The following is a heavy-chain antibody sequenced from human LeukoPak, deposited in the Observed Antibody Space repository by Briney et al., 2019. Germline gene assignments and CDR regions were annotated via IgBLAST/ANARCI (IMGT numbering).Heavy chain of an antibody. Sequence: PSETLSLTCAVYNRSFSGYYWSWIRQPPGKGLEWIGEINHGGTTNYNPSLKSRVAISLDTSRNQFSLTVNSVTAADTAVYYCATLSGSGTCLSSRGPYFYYYGLDVWGKGTTVTVSS. CDR3: ATLSGSGTCLSSRGPYFYYYGLDV. CDR1: NRSFSGYY. D-gene: IGHD3-10*01. V-gene: IGHV4-34*01. CDR2: INHGGTT. J-gene: IGHJ6*04.